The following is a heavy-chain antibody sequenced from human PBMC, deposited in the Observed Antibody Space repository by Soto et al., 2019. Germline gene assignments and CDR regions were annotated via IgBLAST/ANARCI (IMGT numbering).Heavy chain of an antibody. V-gene: IGHV3-21*01. CDR3: ARDGGGHLWFGELGRPRFDP. CDR2: ISSSSSYI. Sequence: EVQLVESGGGLVKPGGSLRLSCAASGFTFSSYSMNWVRQAPGKGLEWVSSISSSSSYIYYADSVKGRFTISRDNAKNSLYLQMNSLRAEDTAVYYCARDGGGHLWFGELGRPRFDPWGQGTLVTVSS. D-gene: IGHD3-10*01. J-gene: IGHJ5*02. CDR1: GFTFSSYS.